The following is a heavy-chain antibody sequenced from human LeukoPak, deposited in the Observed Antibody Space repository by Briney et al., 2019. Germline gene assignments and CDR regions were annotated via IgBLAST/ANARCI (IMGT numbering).Heavy chain of an antibody. CDR2: IKSKSNGGTT. D-gene: IGHD2/OR15-2a*01. CDR3: VADLPSTHYPYLDS. CDR1: GFTFSAAG. V-gene: IGHV3-15*01. Sequence: PGGSLRLSCAASGFTFSAAGRNWFRQAPGKGLEWFGRIKSKSNGGTTDFAAHVRDRFTISRDDSKNTLNLQMHSLRTDDTAVYYCVADLPSTHYPYLDSWGQGTLVTVPS. J-gene: IGHJ4*02.